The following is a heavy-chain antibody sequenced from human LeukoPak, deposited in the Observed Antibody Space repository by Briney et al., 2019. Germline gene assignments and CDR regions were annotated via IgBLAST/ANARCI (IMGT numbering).Heavy chain of an antibody. V-gene: IGHV3-43*02. Sequence: PGGSLTLSCVASGCTLVDYAMHWVRQPAGKGLEWVSLIRGDGGSKSYADSVKGRFTISRDNSKNSLYLQMNSLRTEDTALYYCARDPTVAGKEPDAFDIWGQGTMVTVSS. D-gene: IGHD6-19*01. J-gene: IGHJ3*02. CDR1: GCTLVDYA. CDR3: ARDPTVAGKEPDAFDI. CDR2: IRGDGGSK.